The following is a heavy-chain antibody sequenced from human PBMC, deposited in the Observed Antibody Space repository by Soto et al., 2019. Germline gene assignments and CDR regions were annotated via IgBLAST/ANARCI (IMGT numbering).Heavy chain of an antibody. CDR3: ARRLFGSGWTLDS. J-gene: IGHJ4*02. Sequence: SDALSLTCDVSGASITTYYWRWIRQAPGKGLEWIGNVYHTGSTDYNSSIRSRVTISVDTSKNQFSFNMNSVTAADTAVYYCARRLFGSGWTLDSWGQGALVTVSS. CDR1: GASITTYY. D-gene: IGHD6-19*01. CDR2: VYHTGST. V-gene: IGHV4-59*13.